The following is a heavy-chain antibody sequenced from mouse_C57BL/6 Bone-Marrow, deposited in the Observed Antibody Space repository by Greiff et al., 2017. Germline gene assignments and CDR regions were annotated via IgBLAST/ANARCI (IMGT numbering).Heavy chain of an antibody. J-gene: IGHJ3*01. CDR3: ARRYPGAY. CDR2: ISSGSSTI. V-gene: IGHV5-17*01. CDR1: GFTFSDYG. D-gene: IGHD1-1*01. Sequence: EVKVVESGGGLVKPGGSLKLSCAASGFTFSDYGMHWVRQAPEKGLEWVAYISSGSSTIYYADTVKGRFTISRDNAKNTLFLQMTSLRSEDTAMYYCARRYPGAYWGQGTLVTVSA.